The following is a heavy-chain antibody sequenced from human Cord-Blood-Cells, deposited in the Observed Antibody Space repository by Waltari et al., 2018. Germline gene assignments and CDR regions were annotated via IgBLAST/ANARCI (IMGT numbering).Heavy chain of an antibody. Sequence: QVQLQESGPGLVKPSETLSLTCPVSGGSISSYYWSWIRQPAGKGLEWIGRIYTRGSTNYNPALRSRVTMSVDTSKNQFSLKLSSVTAADTAVYYCARDGTLGGYCSSTSCWDAFDIWGQGTMVTVSS. CDR3: ARDGTLGGYCSSTSCWDAFDI. J-gene: IGHJ3*02. CDR2: IYTRGST. V-gene: IGHV4-4*07. CDR1: GGSISSYY. D-gene: IGHD2-2*01.